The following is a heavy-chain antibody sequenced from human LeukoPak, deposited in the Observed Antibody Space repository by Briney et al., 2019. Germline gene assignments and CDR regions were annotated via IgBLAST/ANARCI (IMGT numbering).Heavy chain of an antibody. V-gene: IGHV3-30*18. CDR2: ISYDGSNK. Sequence: GGSLRLSCAASGFTFSSYGMHWVRQAPGKGLEWVAVISYDGSNKYYADSVKGRFTISRDNSKNTLYLQMNSLRAEDTAVYYCAKGLYKAVAGWDAFDIWGQGTMVTVSS. CDR1: GFTFSSYG. CDR3: AKGLYKAVAGWDAFDI. D-gene: IGHD6-19*01. J-gene: IGHJ3*02.